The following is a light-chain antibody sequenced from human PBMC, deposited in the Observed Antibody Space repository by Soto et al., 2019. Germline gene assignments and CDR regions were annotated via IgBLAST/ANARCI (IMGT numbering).Light chain of an antibody. J-gene: IGKJ1*01. CDR3: QQYDTSPRT. Sequence: EIVLTPSPGTLALSPVDRATLSCRASQNLGSGYLAWYQQKPGQAPRILIYAASSRATGIPDRFSGSGSGTDFTLSISRLEPEDFAVYYCQQYDTSPRTFGQGTKVDIK. CDR1: QNLGSGY. CDR2: AAS. V-gene: IGKV3-20*01.